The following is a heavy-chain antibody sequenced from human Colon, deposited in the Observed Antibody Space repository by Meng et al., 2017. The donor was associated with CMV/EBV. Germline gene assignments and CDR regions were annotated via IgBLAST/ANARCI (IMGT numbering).Heavy chain of an antibody. V-gene: IGHV4-39*07. Sequence: HLQLEESGPGLVKPSGTLSLTCSVSGGSFTTNSYFWAWIRQPPGKGLEYIGSIYNSGSTYYNASLKSRVTMSVDTSKNQFSLKLSSVTAADTAKYYCARGVLNFFDYWGQGTLVTVSS. D-gene: IGHD3-10*01. CDR3: ARGVLNFFDY. J-gene: IGHJ4*02. CDR2: IYNSGST. CDR1: GGSFTTNSYF.